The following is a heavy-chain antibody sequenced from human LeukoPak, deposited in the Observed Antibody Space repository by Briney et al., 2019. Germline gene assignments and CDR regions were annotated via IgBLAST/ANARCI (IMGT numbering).Heavy chain of an antibody. CDR2: IYHSGIS. CDR1: GDSISSGYF. V-gene: IGHV4-38-2*02. J-gene: IGHJ5*02. CDR3: ATYSSSFGWFDP. D-gene: IGHD6-6*01. Sequence: SETLSLTCSVSGDSISSGYFWGWIRQPPGKGLEWVGSIYHSGISYYNPSLKSRVTISVDTSKNQLSLRLSSVTAADTAVYYCATYSSSFGWFDPWGQGTLVTVSS.